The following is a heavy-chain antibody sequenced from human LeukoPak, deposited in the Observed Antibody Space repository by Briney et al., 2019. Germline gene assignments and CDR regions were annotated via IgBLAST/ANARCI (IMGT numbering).Heavy chain of an antibody. Sequence: GGSLRLSCAASGFIFSGYWMTWVRQAPGKGLEWGARIKQEGSDQNYVDAVKGRRTISRDNAKNSLYLQMTNLRADDTAVYYCAKNIAAPGRDSYYLYGMDVWGQGTTVTVSS. CDR3: AKNIAAPGRDSYYLYGMDV. J-gene: IGHJ6*02. V-gene: IGHV3-7*01. D-gene: IGHD6-25*01. CDR1: GFIFSGYW. CDR2: IKQEGSDQ.